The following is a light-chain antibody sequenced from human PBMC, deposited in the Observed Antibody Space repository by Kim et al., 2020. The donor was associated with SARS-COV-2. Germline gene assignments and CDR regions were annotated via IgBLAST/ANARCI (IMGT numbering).Light chain of an antibody. V-gene: IGKV1-5*01. CDR3: QHHSTYPIT. CDR2: DAS. Sequence: AAEGDRVTITRRASQSIGGWLAWYQQKPGKATKLLIYDASSVESGVPSRFSGSGSGTEFTLTISSLQPDDSATYYCQHHSTYPITFGQGTRLEIK. J-gene: IGKJ5*01. CDR1: QSIGGW.